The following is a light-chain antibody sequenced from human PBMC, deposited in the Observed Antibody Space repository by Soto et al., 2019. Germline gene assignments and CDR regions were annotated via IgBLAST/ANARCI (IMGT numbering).Light chain of an antibody. CDR1: SSDVGGYNY. CDR2: DVS. Sequence: QSALTQPASVSGSPGQSITISCTGTSSDVGGYNYVSWYQQYPGKAPKVMIYDVSDRPSGVSNRFSGSKSGNTASLTISGLQVEDESDYYCSSYTSSSTLEVFGTGTKVTVL. CDR3: SSYTSSSTLEV. J-gene: IGLJ1*01. V-gene: IGLV2-14*01.